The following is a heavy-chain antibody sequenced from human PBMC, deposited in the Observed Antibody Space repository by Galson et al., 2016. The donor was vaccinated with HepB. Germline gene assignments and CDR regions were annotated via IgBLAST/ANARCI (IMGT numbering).Heavy chain of an antibody. Sequence: SLRLSCAASGFTVSNNYMSWVRQAPGKRLECVSIIYAGGSTYYADSLKGRFTISRDISKNTVYLQMNSLRADDTAVYYCARESASAAAGTVDLWGQGTLVTVSS. CDR2: IYAGGST. V-gene: IGHV3-53*01. J-gene: IGHJ4*02. CDR1: GFTVSNNY. D-gene: IGHD6-13*01. CDR3: ARESASAAAGTVDL.